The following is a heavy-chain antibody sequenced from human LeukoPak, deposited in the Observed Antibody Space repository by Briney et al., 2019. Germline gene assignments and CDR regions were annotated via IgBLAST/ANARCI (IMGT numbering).Heavy chain of an antibody. J-gene: IGHJ4*02. CDR2: IKQDGSEK. CDR1: GFTFSSYA. CDR3: ARYEYYFDY. V-gene: IGHV3-7*01. D-gene: IGHD3-3*01. Sequence: PGGSLRLSCAASGFTFSSYAMSWVRQAPGKGLEWVANIKQDGSEKYYVDSVKGRFTISRDNAKNSLYLQMNSLRAEDTAVYYCARYEYYFDYWGQGTLVTVSS.